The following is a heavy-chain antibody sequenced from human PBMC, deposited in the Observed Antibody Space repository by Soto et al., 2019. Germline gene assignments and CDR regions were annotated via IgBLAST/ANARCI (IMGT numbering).Heavy chain of an antibody. J-gene: IGHJ6*02. D-gene: IGHD2-15*01. CDR1: GFTFSSYW. CDR3: ARDVGYCSGGGCYTERYYYYGMDV. Sequence: PGGSLRLSCAASGFTFSSYWMSWVRQAPGKGLEWVANIKQDGSEKYYVDSVKGRFTISRDNAKNSLYLQMNSLRAEDTAVYYCARDVGYCSGGGCYTERYYYYGMDVWGQGTTVTVSS. V-gene: IGHV3-7*01. CDR2: IKQDGSEK.